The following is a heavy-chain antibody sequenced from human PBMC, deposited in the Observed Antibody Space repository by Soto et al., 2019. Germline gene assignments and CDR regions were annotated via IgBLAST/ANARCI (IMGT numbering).Heavy chain of an antibody. CDR2: ISGSGGST. V-gene: IGHV3-23*01. D-gene: IGHD6-19*01. CDR3: AKVRGLVHHGNYFDY. J-gene: IGHJ4*02. CDR1: GFTFSSYA. Sequence: PVGSLRLSCAASGFTFSSYAMSWVRQAPGKGLEWVSAISGSGGSTYYADSVKGRFTISRDNSKNTLYLQMNSLRAEDTAVYYCAKVRGLVHHGNYFDYWGQGTLVTVSS.